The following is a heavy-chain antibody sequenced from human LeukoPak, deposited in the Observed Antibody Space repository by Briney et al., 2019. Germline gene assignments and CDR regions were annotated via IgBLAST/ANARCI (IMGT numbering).Heavy chain of an antibody. Sequence: PGGSLRLSCAGSGFTFSSYSMKWVRQAPGKGLEWISYITSSSSTIHYADSVRGRFTISRDNAKNSLYLQMNSLRAEDTAVYYCARVVYSSSWSFPDYWGQGTLVTVSS. J-gene: IGHJ4*02. CDR1: GFTFSSYS. V-gene: IGHV3-48*04. CDR3: ARVVYSSSWSFPDY. D-gene: IGHD6-13*01. CDR2: ITSSSSTI.